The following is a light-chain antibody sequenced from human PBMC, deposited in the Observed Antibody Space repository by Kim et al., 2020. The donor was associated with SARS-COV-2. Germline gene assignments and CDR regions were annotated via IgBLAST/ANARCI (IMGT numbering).Light chain of an antibody. J-gene: IGKJ3*01. CDR2: YAS. CDR1: HSIGNN. V-gene: IGKV6-21*01. CDR3: HQSSSLPT. Sequence: DIGLTQSPDVQSVTPKATVTITCRPSHSIGNNFHWDQQKRGQSPKLLSTYASQSYSGVPSRFSGSASGTDFTLTINRLEAEVAATYFCHQSSSLPTFGPGTNVDIK.